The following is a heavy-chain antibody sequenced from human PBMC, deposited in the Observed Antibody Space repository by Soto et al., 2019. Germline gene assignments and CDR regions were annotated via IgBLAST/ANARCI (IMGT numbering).Heavy chain of an antibody. CDR3: ASYTIFGVVHFDY. CDR1: RGSISGGGYY. D-gene: IGHD3-3*01. V-gene: IGHV4-30-4*01. Sequence: PSATLSLTCTLSRGSISGGGYYWSWVLQPPGKGLEWIGYLYYSGTTYSNKSLKSRVTISVDTSKNQFSLKLSSVTAAATAVYYCASYTIFGVVHFDYWGQGTLVTVSS. CDR2: LYYSGTT. J-gene: IGHJ4*02.